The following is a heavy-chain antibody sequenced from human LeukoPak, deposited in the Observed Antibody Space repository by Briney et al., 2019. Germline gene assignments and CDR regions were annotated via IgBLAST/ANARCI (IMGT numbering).Heavy chain of an antibody. D-gene: IGHD3-10*01. CDR2: ISYDGSNK. CDR3: AKVGELRFNWFDP. V-gene: IGHV3-30*18. CDR1: GFTFSSYG. Sequence: PGGSLRLSCAASGFTFSSYGMHWVRQAPGKGLEWVAVISYDGSNKYYADSVKGRFTISRDNSKNTLYLQMNSLRAEDTAVYYCAKVGELRFNWFDPWGQGTLVTVSS. J-gene: IGHJ5*02.